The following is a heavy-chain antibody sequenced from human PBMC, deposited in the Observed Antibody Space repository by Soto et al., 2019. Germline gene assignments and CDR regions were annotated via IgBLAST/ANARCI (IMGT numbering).Heavy chain of an antibody. D-gene: IGHD3-9*01. Sequence: QVQLQESGPGLVKPSETLSLTCTVSGGSISSYYWSWIRQPPGKGLEWIGYIYHSGSTNYNPSLKSRVTISVDTSKNQFSLKLSSVTAADTAVYYCARAYVNYDILTGYYPYYFDYWGQGTLVTVSS. J-gene: IGHJ4*02. CDR1: GGSISSYY. CDR2: IYHSGST. V-gene: IGHV4-59*01. CDR3: ARAYVNYDILTGYYPYYFDY.